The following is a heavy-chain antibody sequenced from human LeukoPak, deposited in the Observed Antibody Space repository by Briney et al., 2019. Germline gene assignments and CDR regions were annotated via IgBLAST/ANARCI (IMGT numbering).Heavy chain of an antibody. CDR2: INHSGST. CDR3: ARGVVVVAAHNWFDP. Sequence: PSETLSLTCAVYGGSFSGYYWSWIRQPPGKGLEWIGEINHSGSTNYNPSLKSRVTISVDTSTNKFSLMQSSVTAADTAVYYCARGVVVVAAHNWFDPWGQGTLVTVSS. V-gene: IGHV4-34*01. CDR1: GGSFSGYY. D-gene: IGHD2-15*01. J-gene: IGHJ5*02.